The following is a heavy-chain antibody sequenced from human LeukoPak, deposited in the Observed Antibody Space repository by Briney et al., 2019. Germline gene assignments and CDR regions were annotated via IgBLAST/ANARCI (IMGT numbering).Heavy chain of an antibody. J-gene: IGHJ4*02. CDR2: INPNSGGT. Sequence: ASVKVSCKASGYTFTGYYMHWVRQAPGQGLEWMGWINPNSGGTNYAQKFQGRVTMTRDTSISTAYMELSRLRSDDTAVYYCARDSSFVNWYSSGWYDDYWGQGTLVTVSS. CDR3: ARDSSFVNWYSSGWYDDY. CDR1: GYTFTGYY. D-gene: IGHD6-19*01. V-gene: IGHV1-2*02.